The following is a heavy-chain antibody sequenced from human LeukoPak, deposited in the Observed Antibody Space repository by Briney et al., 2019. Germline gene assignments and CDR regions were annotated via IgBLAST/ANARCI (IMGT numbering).Heavy chain of an antibody. CDR3: ANVAKGRFFFYYMDV. Sequence: ASVKVSCKASGHTANTYGFCWVRQAPGQGLAWLGRIFSYNGQTKYADKFQCRVTITKNTLKTIAYTKIRRLRSDDTAVYFCANVAKGRFFFYYMDVWGKGTTVTVS. CDR2: IFSYNGQT. J-gene: IGHJ6*03. V-gene: IGHV1-18*04. D-gene: IGHD3-16*01. CDR1: GHTANTYG.